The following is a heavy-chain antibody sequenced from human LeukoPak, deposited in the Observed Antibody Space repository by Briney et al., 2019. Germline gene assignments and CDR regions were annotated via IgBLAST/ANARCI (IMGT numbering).Heavy chain of an antibody. J-gene: IGHJ5*02. CDR1: GGSISSYY. CDR3: ARVGTYNWFDP. V-gene: IGHV4-59*12. Sequence: SETLSLTCTVSGGSISSYYWSWDRQPPGRGLEWIGHIYHFGSTSYNPSLKSRVTISLDTSANQFSLKLSSVTAADTAVYYCARVGTYNWFDPWGQGTLVTVSS. D-gene: IGHD1-14*01. CDR2: IYHFGST.